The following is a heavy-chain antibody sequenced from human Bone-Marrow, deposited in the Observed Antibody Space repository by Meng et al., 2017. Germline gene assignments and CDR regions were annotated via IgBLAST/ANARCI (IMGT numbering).Heavy chain of an antibody. CDR1: GFTVSSNY. CDR3: ARGTLTRGQYYFDY. D-gene: IGHD1-1*01. V-gene: IGHV3-53*05. J-gene: IGHJ4*02. CDR2: IYSGGRT. Sequence: GESLKISCAASGFTVSSNYMSWVRQPPGKGLEWVSVIYSGGRTYYADSVKGRCSISRDNYKNTLYLQMGSLRAEDMAVYYCARGTLTRGQYYFDYWGQGTLVTVSS.